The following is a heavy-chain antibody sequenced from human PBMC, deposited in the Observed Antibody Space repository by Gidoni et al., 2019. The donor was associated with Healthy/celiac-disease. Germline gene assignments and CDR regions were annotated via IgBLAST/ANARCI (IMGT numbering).Heavy chain of an antibody. Sequence: QVQLQESGPGLVKPSHTLSITCTVSGGAISSGGYYWSWIRQHPGKGLEWIGYIYYRGSTYYHPSLKSRVTISLDTSKNQFSLKLSSVTSADTAVYYCARGSWFGELSKLPFDYWGQGTLVTVSS. CDR1: GGAISSGGYY. V-gene: IGHV4-31*03. D-gene: IGHD3-10*01. J-gene: IGHJ4*02. CDR2: IYYRGST. CDR3: ARGSWFGELSKLPFDY.